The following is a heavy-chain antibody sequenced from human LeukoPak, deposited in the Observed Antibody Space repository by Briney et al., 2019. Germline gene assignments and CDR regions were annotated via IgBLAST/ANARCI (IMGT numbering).Heavy chain of an antibody. V-gene: IGHV3-48*01. CDR1: GLTYSSYS. CDR3: AGDRRETAAVRGRLPHDAFDI. CDR2: NSSSRSNI. Sequence: GGPLSLFCAASGLTYSSYSMNCAPEAPGRGLVGGSYNSSSRSNIQYADSVRPRYTIPRDNPKNSLYLKMHRQSAEHTAVFYCAGDRRETAAVRGRLPHDAFDIWGQGTMVTVSS. D-gene: IGHD5-18*01. J-gene: IGHJ3*02.